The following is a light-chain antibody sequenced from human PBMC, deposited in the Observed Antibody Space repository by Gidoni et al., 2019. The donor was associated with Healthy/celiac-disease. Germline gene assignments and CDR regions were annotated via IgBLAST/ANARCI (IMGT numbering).Light chain of an antibody. CDR3: QQRSNGPPIT. Sequence: ELVLTQSPSTLSLSPGERATLSCRASQSVSSYLAWYQQKPGQAPRLLIYAASNRATGIPARFSGSGSGTDCTLTISSLEPEDFAVYYCQQRSNGPPITFGQGTRLEIK. CDR2: AAS. V-gene: IGKV3-11*01. J-gene: IGKJ5*01. CDR1: QSVSSY.